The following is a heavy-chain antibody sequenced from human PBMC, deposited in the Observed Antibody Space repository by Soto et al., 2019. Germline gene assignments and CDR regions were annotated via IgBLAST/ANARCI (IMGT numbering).Heavy chain of an antibody. CDR1: GGSISSGDYY. CDR3: ARVNSDSSGYSSFYSDY. V-gene: IGHV4-30-4*01. Sequence: SETLSLTCTVSGGSISSGDYYWNWIRQPPGKGLEWIGYIYYSGSTYYNPSLKSRVTISVDTSKNQFSLKLSSVTAADTAVYYCARVNSDSSGYSSFYSDYWGQGTLVTVSS. D-gene: IGHD3-22*01. CDR2: IYYSGST. J-gene: IGHJ4*02.